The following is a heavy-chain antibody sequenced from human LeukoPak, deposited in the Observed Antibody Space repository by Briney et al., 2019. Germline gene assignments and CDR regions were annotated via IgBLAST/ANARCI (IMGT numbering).Heavy chain of an antibody. V-gene: IGHV1-69*05. CDR1: GGTFSSYA. J-gene: IGHJ6*03. D-gene: IGHD2-2*01. CDR3: AREVVVVPAPHYYMDV. CDR2: IIPIFGTA. Sequence: SVKVSCKVSGGTFSSYAISWVRQAPGQGLEWMGGIIPIFGTANYAQKFQGRVTITTDESTSTAYMELSSLRSEDTAVYYCAREVVVVPAPHYYMDVWGKGTTVTVSS.